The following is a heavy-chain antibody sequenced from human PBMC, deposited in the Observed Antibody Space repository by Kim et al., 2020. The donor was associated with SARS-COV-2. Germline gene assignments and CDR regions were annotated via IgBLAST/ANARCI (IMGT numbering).Heavy chain of an antibody. CDR1: GFTFSSYD. CDR2: IGTAGDT. Sequence: GGSLRLSCAASGFTFSSYDMHWVRQATGKGLEWVSAIGTAGDTYYPGSVKGRFTISRENAKNSLYLQMNSLRAGDTAVYYCARAPRGYGSSRDGMDVWGQGTTVTVSS. D-gene: IGHD3-10*01. V-gene: IGHV3-13*01. CDR3: ARAPRGYGSSRDGMDV. J-gene: IGHJ6*02.